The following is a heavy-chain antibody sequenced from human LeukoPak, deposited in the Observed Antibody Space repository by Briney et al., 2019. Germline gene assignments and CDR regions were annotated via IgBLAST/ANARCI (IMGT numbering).Heavy chain of an antibody. V-gene: IGHV1-18*01. J-gene: IGHJ3*02. Sequence: ASVTVSCKASGYTFTSYGISWVRQAPGQGLEWMGWISAYNGNTNYAQKLQGRVTMTTDTSTSTAYMELRSLRSDDTAVYYCARAMFYYDSSGYSTFAFDIWGQGTMVTVSS. D-gene: IGHD3-22*01. CDR3: ARAMFYYDSSGYSTFAFDI. CDR1: GYTFTSYG. CDR2: ISAYNGNT.